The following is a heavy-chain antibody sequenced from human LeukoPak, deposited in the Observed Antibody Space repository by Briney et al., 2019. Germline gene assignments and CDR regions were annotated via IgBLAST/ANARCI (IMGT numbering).Heavy chain of an antibody. CDR2: IWYDGSNK. J-gene: IGHJ1*01. V-gene: IGHV3-33*01. Sequence: GGPWSFSCAASGFTFSSYGLHWVRKAPGKGRGGVAVIWYDGSNKYYGDSVKGRFTISRDNSKKTLYLQMNSLRVEDTAVYYCARGDGYNDAEYLQHWGQGTLVTVS. D-gene: IGHD5-24*01. CDR1: GFTFSSYG. CDR3: ARGDGYNDAEYLQH.